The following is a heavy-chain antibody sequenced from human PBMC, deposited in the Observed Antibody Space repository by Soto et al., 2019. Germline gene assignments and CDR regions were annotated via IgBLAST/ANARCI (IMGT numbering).Heavy chain of an antibody. J-gene: IGHJ4*02. D-gene: IGHD1-26*01. CDR1: GYTFTSYY. CDR2: INPSGGGT. Sequence: ASVKVSCKASGYTFTSYYMHWVRQAPGQGLEWMGIINPSGGGTNYPQKFQGRVTMTRDTSLSTVYMTLTRLTSDDTAVYYCARDLAKGGGSVGFDYWGQGTLVTVSS. CDR3: ARDLAKGGGSVGFDY. V-gene: IGHV1-2*02.